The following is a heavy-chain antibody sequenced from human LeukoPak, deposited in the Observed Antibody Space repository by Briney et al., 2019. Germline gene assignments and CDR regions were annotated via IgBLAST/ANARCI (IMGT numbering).Heavy chain of an antibody. Sequence: PGGSLRLSCAASGFTFSSYGMSWVRQAPGKGLEWVSAISGSGGSTYYADSVKGRFTISRDNAKNSLYLQMNSLRAEDTAVYYCARGPTNLVTAASGWFDPWGQGTLVTVSS. CDR1: GFTFSSYG. D-gene: IGHD2-15*01. J-gene: IGHJ5*02. CDR2: ISGSGGST. V-gene: IGHV3-23*01. CDR3: ARGPTNLVTAASGWFDP.